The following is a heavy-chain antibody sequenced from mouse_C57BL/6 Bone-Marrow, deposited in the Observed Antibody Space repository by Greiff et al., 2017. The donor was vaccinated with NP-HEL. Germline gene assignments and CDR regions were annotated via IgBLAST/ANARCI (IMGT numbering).Heavy chain of an antibody. CDR3: EKSAPVVASYWYFDG. Sequence: QVQLQQPGAELVRPGSSVKLSCKASGYTFTSYWMHWVKQRPIQGLEWIGNIDPSDSETHYNQKFKDKATLTVDKSSSTAYMQLSSLTSEDSAVYYCEKSAPVVASYWYFDGWGTGTTVTVSS. V-gene: IGHV1-52*01. D-gene: IGHD1-1*01. CDR2: IDPSDSET. J-gene: IGHJ1*03. CDR1: GYTFTSYW.